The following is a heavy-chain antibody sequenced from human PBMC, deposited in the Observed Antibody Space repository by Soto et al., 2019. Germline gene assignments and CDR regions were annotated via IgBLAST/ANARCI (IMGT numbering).Heavy chain of an antibody. CDR2: IDPSDSYT. CDR3: ARRLSGSYYYYYGMDV. Sequence: GESLKISCKGSGYSFTSYWISWVRQMPGKGLEWMGRIDPSDSYTNYSPSFRGHVTISADKSISTAYLQWSSLKASDTAMYYCARRLSGSYYYYYGMDVWGQGTTVTVSS. V-gene: IGHV5-10-1*01. CDR1: GYSFTSYW. J-gene: IGHJ6*02. D-gene: IGHD1-26*01.